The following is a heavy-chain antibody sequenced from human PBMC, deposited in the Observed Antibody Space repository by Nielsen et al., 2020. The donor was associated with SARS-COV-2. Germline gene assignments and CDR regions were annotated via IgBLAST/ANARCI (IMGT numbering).Heavy chain of an antibody. Sequence: WVRQAPGQGLEWMGIINPSGGSTSYAQKFQGRVTMTRDTSTSTVYMELSSLRSEDTAVYYCARSPCSSTSCYAGGYNWFDPWGQGTLVTVSS. V-gene: IGHV1-46*01. CDR2: INPSGGST. J-gene: IGHJ5*02. CDR3: ARSPCSSTSCYAGGYNWFDP. D-gene: IGHD2-2*01.